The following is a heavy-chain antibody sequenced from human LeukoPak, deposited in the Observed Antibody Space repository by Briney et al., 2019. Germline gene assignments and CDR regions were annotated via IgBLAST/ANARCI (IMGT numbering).Heavy chain of an antibody. CDR2: INPKNAGT. J-gene: IGHJ3*02. Sequence: GASVKVSCKASGYTFTGHYMHWVRQAPGQGLEWMGWINPKNAGTNYAQKFQGRVTMTRDTSTGTVYMELSRLRSDDTAVYYCAREAPVAAGSDAFDIWGQGTMVTVSS. V-gene: IGHV1-2*02. CDR1: GYTFTGHY. CDR3: AREAPVAAGSDAFDI. D-gene: IGHD6-19*01.